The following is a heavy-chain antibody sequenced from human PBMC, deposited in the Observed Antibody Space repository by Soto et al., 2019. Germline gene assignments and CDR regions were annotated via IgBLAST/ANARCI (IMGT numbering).Heavy chain of an antibody. CDR2: IWYDGSNK. Sequence: QVQLVESGGGVVQPGRSLRLSCAASGFTFSSCGMHWVRQAPGKGLEWVAVIWYDGSNKYYADSVKGRFTISRDNSKNTLYLQMNSLRAEDTAVYYCARDNGGTANNWGQGTLVTVSS. V-gene: IGHV3-33*01. CDR3: ARDNGGTANN. D-gene: IGHD2-8*01. CDR1: GFTFSSCG. J-gene: IGHJ4*02.